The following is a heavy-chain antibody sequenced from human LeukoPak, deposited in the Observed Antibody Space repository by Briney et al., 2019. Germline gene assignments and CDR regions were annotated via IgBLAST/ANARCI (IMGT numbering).Heavy chain of an antibody. V-gene: IGHV3-53*01. Sequence: PGGSLRLSCAASGFSVSSNYMSWVRQAPGKGLEWVSVIHSGDSTYYADSVKGRFTISRDNSKNTLYLQMNSRRAEDTAVYYCARGSADGDYLFYWGQGTLVTLSS. CDR3: ARGSADGDYLFY. CDR2: IHSGDST. CDR1: GFSVSSNY. D-gene: IGHD4-17*01. J-gene: IGHJ4*02.